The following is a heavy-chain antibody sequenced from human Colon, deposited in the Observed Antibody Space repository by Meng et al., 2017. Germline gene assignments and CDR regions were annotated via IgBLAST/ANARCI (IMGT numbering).Heavy chain of an antibody. D-gene: IGHD5-18*01. J-gene: IGHJ5*02. CDR1: GFAFSNYA. CDR2: MSGSGATK. V-gene: IGHV3-23*04. CDR3: AKGRRGFSYGPDH. Sequence: VECGGGLAQPWGSRGLSFGGSGFAFSNYAMSWVRQSPGKGLEWVSVMSGSGATKYYADSVKGRFIISRDNSKNTLFLEMNSLRVEDTAVYFCAKGRRGFSYGPDHWGQGTLVTVSS.